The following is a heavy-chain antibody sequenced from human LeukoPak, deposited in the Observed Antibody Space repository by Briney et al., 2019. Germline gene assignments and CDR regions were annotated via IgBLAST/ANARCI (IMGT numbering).Heavy chain of an antibody. D-gene: IGHD4-17*01. J-gene: IGHJ4*02. CDR1: GFTFSSYG. V-gene: IGHV3-30*19. CDR3: ASGAAYGDFLFDY. Sequence: GGSLRLSCAASGFTFSSYGMHWVRQAPGKGLEWVAVIWYDGSNKYYADSVKGRFTISRDNSKNTLYLQMNSLRAEDTAVYYCASGAAYGDFLFDYWGQGTLVTVSS. CDR2: IWYDGSNK.